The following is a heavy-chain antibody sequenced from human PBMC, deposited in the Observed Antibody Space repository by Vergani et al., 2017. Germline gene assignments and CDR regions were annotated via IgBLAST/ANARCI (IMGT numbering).Heavy chain of an antibody. D-gene: IGHD1-14*01. V-gene: IGHV3-23*01. J-gene: IGHJ4*02. CDR3: ATVPEEGEPFFDY. CDR2: IRDSGGTT. Sequence: EVQLLESGGDLVQPGGSLRLSCVASGSTFSRYVMSWVRQAPGKGLEWVSSIRDSGGTTYYADSVRGRFTISRDNFKDTLFLQMNSLRAEDTALYYCATVPEEGEPFFDYWGRETLVTASS. CDR1: GSTFSRYV.